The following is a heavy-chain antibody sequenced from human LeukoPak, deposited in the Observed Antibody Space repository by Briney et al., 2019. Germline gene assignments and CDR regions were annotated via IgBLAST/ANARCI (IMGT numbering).Heavy chain of an antibody. D-gene: IGHD1-26*01. V-gene: IGHV4-34*01. CDR1: GGSFSGYY. CDR2: IYHSGST. J-gene: IGHJ4*02. Sequence: SETLSLTCAVYGGSFSGYYWGWIRQPPGKGLEWIGSIYHSGSTYYNPSLKSRVTISVDTSKNQFSLKLSSVTAADTAVYYCASNPSGSYPGNYFDYWGQGTLVTVSS. CDR3: ASNPSGSYPGNYFDY.